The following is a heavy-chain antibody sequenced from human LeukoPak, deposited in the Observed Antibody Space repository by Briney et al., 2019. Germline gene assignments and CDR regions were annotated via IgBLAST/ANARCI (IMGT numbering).Heavy chain of an antibody. CDR1: GFTFISYD. CDR2: ISYDGSNK. V-gene: IGHV3-30*18. Sequence: PGRSLRLSCAASGFTFISYDIHWVRQAPGKGLEWVAVISYDGSNKYYADSVKGRFTFSRDNYKNTLYLQVNSLRTEDTAVYYCAKNIPNCSSTSCPLDYWGQGTLVTVSS. D-gene: IGHD2-2*01. CDR3: AKNIPNCSSTSCPLDY. J-gene: IGHJ4*02.